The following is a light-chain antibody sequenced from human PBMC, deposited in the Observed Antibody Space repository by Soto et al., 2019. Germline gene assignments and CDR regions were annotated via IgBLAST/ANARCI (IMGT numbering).Light chain of an antibody. CDR2: LGF. Sequence: DIVMTQSPLSLPVTPGEPASISCRSSQSLLHSNGYNYLHWYLQKPGQSPQLLIYLGFNRASGVPDRFSGSGSGTDFTLKISRVEAEDVGVYYCMQALQTPSTLGQGTKVDIK. CDR3: MQALQTPST. V-gene: IGKV2-28*01. J-gene: IGKJ1*01. CDR1: QSLLHSNGYNY.